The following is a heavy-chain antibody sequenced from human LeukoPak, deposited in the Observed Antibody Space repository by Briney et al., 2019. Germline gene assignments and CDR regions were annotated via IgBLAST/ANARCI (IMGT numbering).Heavy chain of an antibody. J-gene: IGHJ4*02. CDR3: AKRDYYGSGSYRYGFY. CDR2: IIPILGIA. V-gene: IGHV1-69*04. CDR1: GGTFSSYA. Sequence: SVKVSCKASGGTFSSYAISWVRQAPGQGLEWMGRIIPILGIANYAQKFQGRVTITADKSTSTAYMELSSLRFEDTAVYYCAKRDYYGSGSYRYGFYWGQGTLVTVSS. D-gene: IGHD3-10*01.